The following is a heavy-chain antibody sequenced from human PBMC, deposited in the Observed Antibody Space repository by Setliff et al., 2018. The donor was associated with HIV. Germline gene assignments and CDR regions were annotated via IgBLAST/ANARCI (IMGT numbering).Heavy chain of an antibody. V-gene: IGHV1-46*01. J-gene: IGHJ6*03. D-gene: IGHD3-3*01. CDR2: INPSGGST. Sequence: GASVKVSCKASGYTFTRYYIHWVRQAPGQGLEWMGIINPSGGSTTYTQKFQGTGTMTRDTSTSTVYMELSSLRSEDTAVYYCARDPGEGGGGFLEWTIGYYYYMDVWGKGTTVTVSS. CDR1: GYTFTRYY. CDR3: ARDPGEGGGGFLEWTIGYYYYMDV.